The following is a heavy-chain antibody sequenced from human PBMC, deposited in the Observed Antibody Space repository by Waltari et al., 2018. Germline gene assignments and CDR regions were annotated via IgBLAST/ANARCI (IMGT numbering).Heavy chain of an antibody. CDR1: GGPIRRGLYY. CDR2: IYYSGST. D-gene: IGHD2-15*01. CDR3: ARDQGASGGNDY. J-gene: IGHJ4*02. V-gene: IGHV4-31*03. Sequence: VQLQESAPGLVMPSQTLSLTCTVSGGPIRRGLYYWIWIRQHPGKGLEWIGYIYYSGSTYYNPSLKSRVTISVDTSKNQFSLKLSSVTAADTAVYYCARDQGASGGNDYWGQGTLVTVSS.